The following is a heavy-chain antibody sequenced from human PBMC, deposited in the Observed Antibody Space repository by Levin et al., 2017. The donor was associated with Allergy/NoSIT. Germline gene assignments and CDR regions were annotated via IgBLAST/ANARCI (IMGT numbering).Heavy chain of an antibody. Sequence: AGGSLRLSCAASGFTFSSYWMTWVRQAPGKGLEWVANIKEDESEKNYVDSVKGRFTISRDNAKNSLYLQMDSLRAEDTAVYYCARGRWLQGGYYFDYWGQGTLVTVSS. CDR2: IKEDESEK. D-gene: IGHD5-24*01. J-gene: IGHJ4*02. V-gene: IGHV3-7*04. CDR1: GFTFSSYW. CDR3: ARGRWLQGGYYFDY.